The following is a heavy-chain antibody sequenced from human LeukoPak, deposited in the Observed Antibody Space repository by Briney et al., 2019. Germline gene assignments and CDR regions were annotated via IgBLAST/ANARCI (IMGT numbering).Heavy chain of an antibody. D-gene: IGHD1-26*01. CDR3: ARDNSVGETAWWFDP. CDR2: INPSGSST. J-gene: IGHJ5*02. V-gene: IGHV1-46*01. CDR1: GYNFTSYY. Sequence: ASVKVSCKASGYNFTSYYMHWVRQAPGQGLEWMGLINPSGSSTTYAQKFQGRVTMTRDMFTSTDYMELTSLTSDDTAVYYCARDNSVGETAWWFDPWGQGTLVTVSS.